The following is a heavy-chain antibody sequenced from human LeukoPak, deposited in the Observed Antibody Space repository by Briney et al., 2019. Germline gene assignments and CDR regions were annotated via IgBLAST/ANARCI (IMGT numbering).Heavy chain of an antibody. CDR2: IYHSGST. D-gene: IGHD6-13*01. CDR3: ARVFSTAAIYTTPRGDY. J-gene: IGHJ4*02. Sequence: SETLSLTCTVSGGSISSGGYYWSWIRQPPGKGLEWIGYIYHSGSTYYNPSLKSRVTISVDRSKNQFSLKLSSVTAADTAVYYCARVFSTAAIYTTPRGDYWGQGTLVTVSS. V-gene: IGHV4-30-2*01. CDR1: GGSISSGGYY.